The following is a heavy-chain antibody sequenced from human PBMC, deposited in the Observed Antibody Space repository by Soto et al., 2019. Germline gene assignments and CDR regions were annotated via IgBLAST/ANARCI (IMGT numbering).Heavy chain of an antibody. Sequence: GGSLRLSCAASGFTFSNYVMSWVRQAPGKGLEWVSSISGSGDNTYYADSVKGRFTISRDNSKNTLFLQMNSLRAEDTAVYYYGSGSPQGGYNWFDPWGQGTLVTVSS. V-gene: IGHV3-23*01. CDR3: GSGSPQGGYNWFDP. CDR1: GFTFSNYV. D-gene: IGHD3-10*01. J-gene: IGHJ5*02. CDR2: ISGSGDNT.